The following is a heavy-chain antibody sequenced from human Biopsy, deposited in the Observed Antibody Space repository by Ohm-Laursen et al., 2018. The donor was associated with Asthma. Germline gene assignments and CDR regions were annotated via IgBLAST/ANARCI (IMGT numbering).Heavy chain of an antibody. CDR2: INSVFGAT. Sequence: SVKVSCNSLGGTFNTYVIGWVRQAPGQGLEWMGGINSVFGATTYPQKFQDRVTITSDDSASTVYMELSSLRSEDTAVYYCARKAGSCISRTCYSLDFWGQGTLVTVSS. V-gene: IGHV1-69*13. CDR1: GGTFNTYV. D-gene: IGHD2-2*01. CDR3: ARKAGSCISRTCYSLDF. J-gene: IGHJ4*02.